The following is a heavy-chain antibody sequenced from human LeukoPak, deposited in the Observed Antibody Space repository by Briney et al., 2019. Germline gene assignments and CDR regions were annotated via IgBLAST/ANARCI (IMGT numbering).Heavy chain of an antibody. J-gene: IGHJ6*02. D-gene: IGHD2-21*02. V-gene: IGHV3-7*01. CDR3: ARYCGGDCYGMDV. CDR2: IKQDGSEK. Sequence: PGGSLRLSCTASGFTFSSYWMSWVRQAPGKGLEWAANIKQDGSEKDYMDSVKGRFTISRDNPRNSLYLQMNSLRAEDTAMYYCARYCGGDCYGMDVWGQGTTVTVSS. CDR1: GFTFSSYW.